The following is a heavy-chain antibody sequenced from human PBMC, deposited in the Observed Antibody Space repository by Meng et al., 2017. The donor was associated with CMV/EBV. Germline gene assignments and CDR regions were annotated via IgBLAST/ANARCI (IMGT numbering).Heavy chain of an antibody. CDR1: GGSISSYY. CDR2: IYYSGST. Sequence: GSLRLSCTVSGGSISSYYWSWIRQPPGKGLEWIGYIYYSGSTKYNPSLKSRVTISVDTSKNQFSLKLSSVTAADTAVYYCAREVRYCSSTSCYRFDPWGQGTLVTVSS. D-gene: IGHD2-2*01. CDR3: AREVRYCSSTSCYRFDP. V-gene: IGHV4-59*01. J-gene: IGHJ5*02.